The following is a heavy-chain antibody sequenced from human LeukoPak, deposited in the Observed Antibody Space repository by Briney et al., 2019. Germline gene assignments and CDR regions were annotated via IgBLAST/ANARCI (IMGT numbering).Heavy chain of an antibody. D-gene: IGHD2-21*01. CDR2: IRSKGSNK. CDR3: AKESGSSVAYYYYMNV. J-gene: IGHJ6*03. CDR1: GFTLNEYG. V-gene: IGHV3-30*02. Sequence: GGSLRLSCAASGFTLNEYGIHWVRQAPGKGLDWVAFIRSKGSNKYYADSVRGRFTISRDNSKNTLYLQMNGLRTEDTAVYYCAKESGSSVAYYYYMNVWGKGTTVTVSS.